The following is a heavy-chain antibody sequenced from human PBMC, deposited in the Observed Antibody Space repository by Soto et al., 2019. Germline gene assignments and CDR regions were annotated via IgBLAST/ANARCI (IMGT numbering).Heavy chain of an antibody. J-gene: IGHJ6*02. CDR2: ISDRGGRT. V-gene: IGHV3-23*01. CDR3: ATRTYSGARRGLEDVDV. CDR1: GFTFSTYA. Sequence: GGSLRLPCAPSGFTFSTYAMSWVRQAPGKGLEGVSSISDRGGRTYYADPVQGRFTISRDNSKNTLFLQMSSLRAEATPIYYWATRTYSGARRGLEDVDVRGQGTTVTVSS. D-gene: IGHD5-12*01.